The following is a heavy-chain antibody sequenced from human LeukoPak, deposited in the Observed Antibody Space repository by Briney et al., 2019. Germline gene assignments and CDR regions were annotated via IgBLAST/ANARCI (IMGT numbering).Heavy chain of an antibody. V-gene: IGHV4-59*06. CDR3: AREGGRGSSGTIIDY. D-gene: IGHD6-19*01. J-gene: IGHJ4*02. CDR1: GGSISSYY. Sequence: SETLSLTCTVSGGSISSYYWSWIRQHPGKGLEWIGYIYYSGSTYYNPSLKSRVTISVDTSKNQFSLKLSSVTAADTAVYYCAREGGRGSSGTIIDYWGQGTLVTVSS. CDR2: IYYSGST.